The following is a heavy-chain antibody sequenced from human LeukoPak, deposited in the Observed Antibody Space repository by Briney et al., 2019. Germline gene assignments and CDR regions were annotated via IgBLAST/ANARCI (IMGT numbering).Heavy chain of an antibody. CDR2: ISGGGGST. CDR1: GFTFSDFA. V-gene: IGHV3-23*01. J-gene: IGHJ3*02. Sequence: GGSLRLSCAASGFTFSDFAISWVRQAPGKGLEWVSVISGGGGSTYYADSVKGRFTISRDNSKNTLYLQMNSLRAEDTAVYYCAKDTYCASDCFPQDAFDIWGQGTMVTVSS. D-gene: IGHD2-21*01. CDR3: AKDTYCASDCFPQDAFDI.